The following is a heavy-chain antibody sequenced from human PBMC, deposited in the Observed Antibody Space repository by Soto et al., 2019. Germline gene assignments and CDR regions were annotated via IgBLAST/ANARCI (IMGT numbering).Heavy chain of an antibody. CDR2: ISYDGSNE. Sequence: QVQLVESGGGVVQPGRSLRLSCAVSGFTFSSYTMHWVRQAPGKGLEWVALISYDGSNECYADSVKGRFTISRDDSKNTLYLQMNSLRTEDTAEYYCARGQGTVIRGVYDPWGQGTLVIVSS. J-gene: IGHJ5*02. V-gene: IGHV3-30-3*01. CDR3: ARGQGTVIRGVYDP. D-gene: IGHD3-10*01. CDR1: GFTFSSYT.